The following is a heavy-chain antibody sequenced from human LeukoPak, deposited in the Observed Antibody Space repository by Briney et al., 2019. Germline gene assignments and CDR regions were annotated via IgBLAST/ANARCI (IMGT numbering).Heavy chain of an antibody. D-gene: IGHD5-12*01. CDR1: GFTFNTYS. Sequence: GGSLRLSCEASGFTFNTYSMNWARQAPGKGLEWVSSIDSSGGYMFYADSVKGRFTISRDNAKNTLYLQMNSLRAGDTAVYYCAGGPSGYHNTGGQGTLVTVSS. J-gene: IGHJ4*02. CDR3: AGGPSGYHNT. CDR2: IDSSGGYM. V-gene: IGHV3-21*01.